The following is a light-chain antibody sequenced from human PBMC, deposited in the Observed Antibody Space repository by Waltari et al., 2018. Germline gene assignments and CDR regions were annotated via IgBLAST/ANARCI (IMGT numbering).Light chain of an antibody. V-gene: IGLV8-61*01. CDR3: MVFMYNGIYV. CDR2: TTN. J-gene: IGLJ6*01. Sequence: PVVTQEPSLSVSPGGTVTLTCGPTSGSVSTTNYPSWYQQTPGQAPRMLIYTTNIRPSGVPDRFSGSILGNKAALTITGAQADDESDYYCMVFMYNGIYVIGSGTHLTVL. CDR1: SGSVSTTNY.